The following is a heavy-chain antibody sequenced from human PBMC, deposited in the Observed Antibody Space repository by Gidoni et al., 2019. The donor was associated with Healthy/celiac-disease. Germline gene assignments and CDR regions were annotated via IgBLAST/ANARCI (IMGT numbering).Heavy chain of an antibody. Sequence: EVQLVESAGGLVQPGGSLRLSCEASGFTFSSCLTNWVRQDPGKGLEWVSYISSSSSTIYYADSVKGRFTISGDNAKNSLYLQMNSLRDEDTAVYYCARDRGILEWLGTPHYGMDVWGQGTTVTVSS. CDR3: ARDRGILEWLGTPHYGMDV. CDR1: GFTFSSCL. D-gene: IGHD2-15*01. J-gene: IGHJ6*02. V-gene: IGHV3-48*02. CDR2: ISSSSSTI.